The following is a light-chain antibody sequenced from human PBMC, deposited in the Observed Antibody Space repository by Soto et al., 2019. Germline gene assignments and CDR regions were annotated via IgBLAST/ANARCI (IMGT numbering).Light chain of an antibody. CDR2: GAS. J-gene: IGKJ1*01. CDR3: QQYNNWPPWT. V-gene: IGKV3-15*01. CDR1: QSVSSN. Sequence: EIVMTQSPATLSVSPGERVTLSCRASQSVSSNLAWYQQKPGQAPRLLIYGASTRATGIPARFSGSGSGTEFTLTISSLQSEDFAVYYCQQYNNWPPWTFGPGTKVDIK.